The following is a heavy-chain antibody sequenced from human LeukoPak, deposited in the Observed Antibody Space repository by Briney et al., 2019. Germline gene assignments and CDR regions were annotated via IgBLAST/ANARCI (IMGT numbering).Heavy chain of an antibody. CDR3: ARAGYSYNTGYYFDY. CDR1: GGSISSYY. J-gene: IGHJ4*02. D-gene: IGHD5-18*01. Sequence: SETLPLTCTVSGGSISSYYWTWIRLPPGKGLEWIGYIHYTGATYYNPSLKSQVTISLDTSKNQFSLKLSSVTAADAAVYYCARAGYSYNTGYYFDYWGQGALVTVSS. CDR2: IHYTGAT. V-gene: IGHV4-59*01.